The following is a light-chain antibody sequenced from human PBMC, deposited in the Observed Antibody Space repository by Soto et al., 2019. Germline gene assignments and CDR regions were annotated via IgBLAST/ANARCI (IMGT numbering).Light chain of an antibody. V-gene: IGKV1-5*01. Sequence: DIQMTQSASTLSASVGYRVTITCRASQSTSSWLTWYQQKPGEAPKVLIYDASSLGSGVPSSFSGSGSGTDFTLAISSLQPEDFATYYCQQLNSHPRTFGQGTRIEI. CDR2: DAS. CDR1: QSTSSW. J-gene: IGKJ5*01. CDR3: QQLNSHPRT.